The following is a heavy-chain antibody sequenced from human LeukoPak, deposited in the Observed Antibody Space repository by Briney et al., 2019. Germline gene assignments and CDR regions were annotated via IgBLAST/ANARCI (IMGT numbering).Heavy chain of an antibody. J-gene: IGHJ5*02. CDR2: IYTSGST. CDR3: ARHPVLGAWFDP. Sequence: SETLSLTCTVSGSSISSYYWSWLRQPPGKGRGWIGYIYTSGSTNYNPSLKSRVTISVDTSKTQFSLKLSSVTAEDTAVYYCARHPVLGAWFDPWGQGTLVTVSS. V-gene: IGHV4-4*09. D-gene: IGHD2-8*02. CDR1: GSSISSYY.